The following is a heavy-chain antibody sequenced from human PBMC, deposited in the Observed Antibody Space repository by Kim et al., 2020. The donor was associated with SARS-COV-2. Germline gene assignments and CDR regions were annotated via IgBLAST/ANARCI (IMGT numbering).Heavy chain of an antibody. Sequence: YYADCVNGRFTISRENSKNTLYLQMNSLRAEDTAVYYCAKDLDSSRPGDIWGQGTMVTVSS. J-gene: IGHJ3*02. V-gene: IGHV3-23*01. D-gene: IGHD3-22*01. CDR3: AKDLDSSRPGDI.